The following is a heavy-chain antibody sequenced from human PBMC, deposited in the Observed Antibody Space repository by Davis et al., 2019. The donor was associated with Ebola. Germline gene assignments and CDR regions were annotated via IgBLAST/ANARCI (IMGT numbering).Heavy chain of an antibody. J-gene: IGHJ4*02. V-gene: IGHV4-4*02. CDR3: ARGRRYSYGPPRY. CDR2: ITHSGST. D-gene: IGHD5-18*01. Sequence: MPSETLSLTCAVSGCSISSSNWWSWVCQPPGKGLEWIGEITHSGSTNYNPSLTSRVTISVDTSKNQFSLKLSSVTAADTAVYYCARGRRYSYGPPRYWGQGTLVTVSS. CDR1: GCSISSSNW.